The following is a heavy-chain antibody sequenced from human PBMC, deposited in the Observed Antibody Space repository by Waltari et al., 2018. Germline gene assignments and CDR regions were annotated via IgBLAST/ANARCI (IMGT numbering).Heavy chain of an antibody. D-gene: IGHD3-22*01. J-gene: IGHJ4*02. Sequence: QVQLQQWGAGLLKPSETLSLTCAVYGGSFSGYYWSWIRQPPGKGLEWIGEINHSGSTNYTPSLKSRVTISVDTSKNQFSLKLSSVTAADTAVYYCARGRGYDSSGLPRRSYWGQGTLVTVSS. V-gene: IGHV4-34*01. CDR3: ARGRGYDSSGLPRRSY. CDR2: INHSGST. CDR1: GGSFSGYY.